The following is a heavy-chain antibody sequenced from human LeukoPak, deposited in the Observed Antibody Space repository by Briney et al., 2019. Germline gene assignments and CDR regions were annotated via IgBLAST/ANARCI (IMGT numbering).Heavy chain of an antibody. V-gene: IGHV4-34*01. D-gene: IGHD3-10*01. J-gene: IGHJ6*03. CDR3: ARRPRTYYYGSGSYSYMDV. Sequence: SETLSLTCAVYGGSFSGHYWSWIRQPPGKGLEWIGEINHSGSTNYNPSLKSRVTISVDTSKNQFSLKLSSVTAADTAVYYCARRPRTYYYGSGSYSYMDVWGKGTTVTISS. CDR1: GGSFSGHY. CDR2: INHSGST.